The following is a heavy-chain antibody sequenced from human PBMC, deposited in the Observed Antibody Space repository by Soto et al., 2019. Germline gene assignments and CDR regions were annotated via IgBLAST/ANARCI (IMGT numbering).Heavy chain of an antibody. CDR2: INPNGGAT. D-gene: IGHD5-12*01. J-gene: IGHJ6*03. Sequence: EASVKVSCKTSGDSFNAYYLHWVRQAPGQGLEWLGWINPNGGATKYAQRFRGRVAMTRDTSIRTAYMELTSLRSDDTAIYFCARESGGATATLDYYYFYMDVWGQGTTVTVSS. CDR1: GDSFNAYY. V-gene: IGHV1-2*02. CDR3: ARESGGATATLDYYYFYMDV.